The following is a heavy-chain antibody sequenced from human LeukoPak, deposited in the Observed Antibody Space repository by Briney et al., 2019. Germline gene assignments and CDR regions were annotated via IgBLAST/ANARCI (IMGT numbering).Heavy chain of an antibody. CDR1: GFTFSSYA. V-gene: IGHV3-30-3*01. J-gene: IGHJ4*02. Sequence: PGGSLRLSCAASGFTFSSYAMHWVRQAPGKGLEWVAVISYDGSNKYYADSVKGRFTISRDNSKNTLYLQMNSLRAEDTAVYYCARVGGYYYDSSGSPFDYWGQGTLVTVSS. CDR2: ISYDGSNK. D-gene: IGHD3-22*01. CDR3: ARVGGYYYDSSGSPFDY.